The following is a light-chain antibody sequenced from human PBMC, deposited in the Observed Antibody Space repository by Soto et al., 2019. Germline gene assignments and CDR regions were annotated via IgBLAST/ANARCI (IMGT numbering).Light chain of an antibody. CDR2: KAS. Sequence: DIQMTQSPSTLSASVGDRVTITCRASQSISSWLAWYQQKPGKAPKLLIYKASSFEGGVPSRFSGSGSGTELSLTISSLQPDDFATYYCQQYNSYPLTFGGGTKVEIK. V-gene: IGKV1-5*03. CDR1: QSISSW. CDR3: QQYNSYPLT. J-gene: IGKJ4*01.